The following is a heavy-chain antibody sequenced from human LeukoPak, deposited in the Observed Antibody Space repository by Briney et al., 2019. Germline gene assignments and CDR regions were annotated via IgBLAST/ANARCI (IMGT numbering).Heavy chain of an antibody. V-gene: IGHV3-30*02. CDR1: GFTLSTYG. Sequence: PGGSLRLSCAASGFTLSTYGIHWVRQAPGKGLEWVAFIRYDGTNKWYADSVKGRFTISRDNSKNTLYLQMNSLRVEDTAVYHCAKDRDYGDYPSAYYYYMDVWGNGTTVTVSS. CDR2: IRYDGTNK. D-gene: IGHD4-17*01. J-gene: IGHJ6*03. CDR3: AKDRDYGDYPSAYYYYMDV.